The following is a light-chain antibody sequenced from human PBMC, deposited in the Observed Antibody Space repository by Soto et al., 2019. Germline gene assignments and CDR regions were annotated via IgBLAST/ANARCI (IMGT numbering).Light chain of an antibody. CDR3: QVWDSSSDHYV. Sequence: ELTQPPSVSVAPGQTARISCGGNDIASKSVHWSQQKPGQAPVLVVYDDNDRPSGIPERLSGSNSGDTATLTISRVEAGDEADYYCQVWDSSSDHYVFGSGTKVTVL. CDR2: DDN. CDR1: DIASKS. V-gene: IGLV3-21*02. J-gene: IGLJ1*01.